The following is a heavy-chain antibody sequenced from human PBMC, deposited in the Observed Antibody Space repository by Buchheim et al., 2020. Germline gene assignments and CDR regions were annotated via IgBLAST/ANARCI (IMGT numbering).Heavy chain of an antibody. CDR3: ARDSGYRSEY. CDR2: IDHSGFT. Sequence: QVQLQESGPGLVKPSETLSLTCAVSGDSVSNGNWWTWVRQPPGKGLEWIGEIDHSGFTKYNPSLKSRVTIELDKPTNQFSLKLTSVTAADTAVYYCARDSGYRSEYWGQGTL. CDR1: GDSVSNGNW. D-gene: IGHD5-18*01. J-gene: IGHJ4*02. V-gene: IGHV4-4*02.